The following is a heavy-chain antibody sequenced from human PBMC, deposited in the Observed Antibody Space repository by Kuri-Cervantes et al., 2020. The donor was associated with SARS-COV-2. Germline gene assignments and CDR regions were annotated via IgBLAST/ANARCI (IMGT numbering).Heavy chain of an antibody. CDR2: ISGSGGST. J-gene: IGHJ4*02. CDR1: GFTFSSYA. V-gene: IGHV3-23*01. D-gene: IGHD2-2*01. Sequence: GGSLRLSCAASGFTFSSYAMSWVRQAPGKGLEWVSAISGSGGSTYYADSVKGRFTISRDSSKNTLYLQMNSLRAEDTAVYYCAKDLDCSSTSCYDRSPHFGYWGQGTLVTVSS. CDR3: AKDLDCSSTSCYDRSPHFGY.